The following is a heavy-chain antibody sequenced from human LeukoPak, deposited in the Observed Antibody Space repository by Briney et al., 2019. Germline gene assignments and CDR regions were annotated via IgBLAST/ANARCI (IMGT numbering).Heavy chain of an antibody. CDR3: ARESVWGSYRYIDY. D-gene: IGHD3-16*02. Sequence: PSETLSLTCTVSGGSITSYYWSWIRQPPGKRLEWIGYIYYNGNTNYNPSLESRVTISVDKSKNQFSLKLSSVTAADTAVYYCARESVWGSYRYIDYWGQGTLVTVSS. CDR2: IYYNGNT. CDR1: GGSITSYY. V-gene: IGHV4-59*12. J-gene: IGHJ4*02.